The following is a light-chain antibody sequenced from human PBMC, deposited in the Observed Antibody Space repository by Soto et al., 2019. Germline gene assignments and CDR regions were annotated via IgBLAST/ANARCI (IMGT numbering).Light chain of an antibody. CDR3: QQGNNYPLT. Sequence: DIQMTQSPSSLSASVGDRVTITCRASQSISSDLNWYQQKPGEAPKLLVYGASNLQSGVPSTFSGSGSGTDFTLTISSLQPEDFATYYCQQGNNYPLTFGGGTKVEIK. CDR1: QSISSD. V-gene: IGKV1-39*01. J-gene: IGKJ4*01. CDR2: GAS.